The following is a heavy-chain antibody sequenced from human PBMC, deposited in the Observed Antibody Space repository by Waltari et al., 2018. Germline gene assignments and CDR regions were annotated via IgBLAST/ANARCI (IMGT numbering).Heavy chain of an antibody. V-gene: IGHV1-69*01. CDR2: IIPIFGTA. J-gene: IGHJ4*02. CDR1: GGTFSSYA. D-gene: IGHD3-10*01. CDR3: ARRRGNYYGSGSSYYFDY. Sequence: QVQLVQSGAEVKKPGSSVKVSCKASGGTFSSYAISWVRQAPGPGLEWMGGIIPIFGTANYAQKFQGRVTITADESTSTAYMELSSLRSEDTAVYYCARRRGNYYGSGSSYYFDYWGQGTLVTVSS.